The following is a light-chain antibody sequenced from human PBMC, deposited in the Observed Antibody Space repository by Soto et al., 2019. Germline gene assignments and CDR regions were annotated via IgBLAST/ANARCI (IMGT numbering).Light chain of an antibody. V-gene: IGKV3-11*01. CDR2: DAS. J-gene: IGKJ2*01. Sequence: EIVLTQSPATLSLSPGQRATLSCRASQSVSSYLAWYQQKPGQAPRLLIYDASNRATGIPDRFSGSGSGTDFTLTISSLEPEDFAVYYCHQRSNWPRTFGQGTKLEIK. CDR3: HQRSNWPRT. CDR1: QSVSSY.